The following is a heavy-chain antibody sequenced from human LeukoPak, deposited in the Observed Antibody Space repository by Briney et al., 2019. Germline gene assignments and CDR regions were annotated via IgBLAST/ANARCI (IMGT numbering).Heavy chain of an antibody. V-gene: IGHV4-4*09. Sequence: SETLSLTCTVSGGSISSYYWSWIRQPPGKGLEWIGYIYTSGSTNYNPSLKSRVTISVDTSKNQFSLKLSSVTAADTAVYYCARRQYSGYVDYWGQGTLVTVS. CDR3: ARRQYSGYVDY. J-gene: IGHJ4*02. D-gene: IGHD5-12*01. CDR2: IYTSGST. CDR1: GGSISSYY.